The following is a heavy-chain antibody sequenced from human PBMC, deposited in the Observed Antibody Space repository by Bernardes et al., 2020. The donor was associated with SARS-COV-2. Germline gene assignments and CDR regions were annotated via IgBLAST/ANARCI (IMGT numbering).Heavy chain of an antibody. CDR1: GGSISSYY. V-gene: IGHV4-59*06. D-gene: IGHD5-18*01. J-gene: IGHJ4*02. CDR3: ARGIRGYTYAYDS. Sequence: TLSLTCTVSGGSISSYYWSWIRQHPGKGLEWIGYINNRGSTYYNPPLKSRVTMSVDTSKNHFSLNLSSVTAAGTAVYYCARGIRGYTYAYDSWGQGTLVTVSS. CDR2: INNRGST.